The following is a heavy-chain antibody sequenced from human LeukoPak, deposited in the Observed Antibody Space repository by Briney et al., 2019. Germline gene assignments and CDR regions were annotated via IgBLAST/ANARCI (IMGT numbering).Heavy chain of an antibody. CDR1: GFTFSSYG. V-gene: IGHV3-23*01. Sequence: GGSLRLSCAASGFTFSSYGMSWVRQAPGKGLEWVSAISGSGGSTYYADSVKGRFTISRDNSKNTLYLQMNSLRAEDTAVYYCARDWYDNSDAFDIWGQGTMVTVSS. D-gene: IGHD3-9*01. CDR2: ISGSGGST. CDR3: ARDWYDNSDAFDI. J-gene: IGHJ3*02.